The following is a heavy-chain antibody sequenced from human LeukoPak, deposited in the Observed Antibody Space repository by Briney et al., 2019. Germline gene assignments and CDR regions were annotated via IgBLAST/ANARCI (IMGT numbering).Heavy chain of an antibody. Sequence: SVKVSCKATGGTFSSYALSWVRQAPGQGLEWMGRIIPIFGTTTYAQDFQGRLTITTDESTNTAHMELRSLRSDDTAVYYCARFERTQRLNWFDPWGQGTLVTVPS. J-gene: IGHJ5*02. CDR1: GGTFSSYA. D-gene: IGHD1-1*01. V-gene: IGHV1-69*05. CDR2: IIPIFGTT. CDR3: ARFERTQRLNWFDP.